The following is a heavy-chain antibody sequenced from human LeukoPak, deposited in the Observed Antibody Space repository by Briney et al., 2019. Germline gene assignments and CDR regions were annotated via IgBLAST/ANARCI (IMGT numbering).Heavy chain of an antibody. D-gene: IGHD6-13*01. CDR1: GFTFSSCW. Sequence: GGSLRLSCAASGFTFSSCWMSWVRQAPGKGLEWVANIKQDGSDKYYVDSVKGRFTISRDNTKNSLYLQMNSLRAEDTAVYYCARDSWWGDSSSWSGYFDYWGQGTLVTVSS. V-gene: IGHV3-7*01. J-gene: IGHJ4*02. CDR3: ARDSWWGDSSSWSGYFDY. CDR2: IKQDGSDK.